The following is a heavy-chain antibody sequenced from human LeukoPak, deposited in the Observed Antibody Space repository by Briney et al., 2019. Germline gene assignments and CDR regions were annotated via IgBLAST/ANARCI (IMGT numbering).Heavy chain of an antibody. CDR2: IYTSGST. Sequence: SETLSLTCTVSGGSISSGSYYWSWIRQPAGKGLEWIGRIYTSGSTNYNPSLKSRVTISVDTSKNQFSLKLCSVTAADTAVYYCARGGRAGSVAGNWYFDLWGRGTLVTVSS. CDR3: ARGGRAGSVAGNWYFDL. D-gene: IGHD6-19*01. CDR1: GGSISSGSYY. V-gene: IGHV4-61*02. J-gene: IGHJ2*01.